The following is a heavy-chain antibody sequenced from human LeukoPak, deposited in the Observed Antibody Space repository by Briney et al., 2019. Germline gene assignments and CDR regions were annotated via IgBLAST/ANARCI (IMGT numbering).Heavy chain of an antibody. CDR3: AKAGDCSGGSCYYLDY. V-gene: IGHV3-30*02. D-gene: IGHD2-15*01. CDR2: ISYDGSNK. CDR1: GVTFSSDG. J-gene: IGHJ4*02. Sequence: GGSVRLSCAASGVTFSSDGMHWVRQAPGKGLEWVAFISYDGSNKYYADSVKGRFTISRDNSKNTLYLQMNSLRAEDTAVYYCAKAGDCSGGSCYYLDYWGQGTLVTVSS.